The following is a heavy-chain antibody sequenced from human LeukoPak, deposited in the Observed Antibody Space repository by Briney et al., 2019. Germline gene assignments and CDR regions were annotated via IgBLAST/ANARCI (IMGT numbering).Heavy chain of an antibody. J-gene: IGHJ3*02. V-gene: IGHV1-18*01. Sequence: ASVTVSFMASGYTFTSYGISWVRQAPGKGLEWMGWISAYNGNTNYAQKLQGRVTMSTDTSTSTAYMEMRSLRSEDTGVYYCARREEREPYAFDIWGQGKMVTVSS. CDR1: GYTFTSYG. CDR3: ARREEREPYAFDI. D-gene: IGHD1-26*01. CDR2: ISAYNGNT.